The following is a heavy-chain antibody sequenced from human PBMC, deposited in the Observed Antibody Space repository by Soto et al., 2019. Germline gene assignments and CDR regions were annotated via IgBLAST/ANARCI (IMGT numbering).Heavy chain of an antibody. V-gene: IGHV4-39*01. CDR3: ARFGESIAARPLDY. J-gene: IGHJ4*02. CDR2: IYYSGST. Sequence: SETLSLTCTVSGGSISSSSYYWGWIRQPPGKGLEWIGSIYYSGSTYYNPSLKSRVTISVDTSKNQFSLKLSSVTAADTAVYYCARFGESIAARPLDYWGQGTLVTVSS. CDR1: GGSISSSSYY. D-gene: IGHD6-6*01.